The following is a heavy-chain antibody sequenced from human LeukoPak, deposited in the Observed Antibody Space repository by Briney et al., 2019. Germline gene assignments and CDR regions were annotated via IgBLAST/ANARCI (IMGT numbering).Heavy chain of an antibody. CDR1: GYTFTGYY. J-gene: IGHJ6*03. V-gene: IGHV1-2*02. CDR2: INPNSGGT. Sequence: ASVKVSCKASGYTFTGYYMHWMRQAPGQGLEWMGWINPNSGGTNYAQKFQGRVTMTRDTSISTAYMELSRLRSDDTAVYYCARNEKTPQQLATLYYYYYMDVWGKGTTVTVSS. CDR3: ARNEKTPQQLATLYYYYYMDV. D-gene: IGHD6-13*01.